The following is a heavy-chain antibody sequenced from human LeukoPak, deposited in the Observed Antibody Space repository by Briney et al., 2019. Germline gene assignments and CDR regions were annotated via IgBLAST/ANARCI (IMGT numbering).Heavy chain of an antibody. J-gene: IGHJ4*02. D-gene: IGHD3-9*01. CDR3: ARGDILTGYVDY. Sequence: PGGSLRLSCAASGFIFSSYDMHWVRQATGKGLEWVSAIGTAGDTYYPGSVKGRFTISRENAKNSLYLQMNSLRAGDTAVYYCARGDILTGYVDYWGQGTLVTVSS. V-gene: IGHV3-13*01. CDR1: GFIFSSYD. CDR2: IGTAGDT.